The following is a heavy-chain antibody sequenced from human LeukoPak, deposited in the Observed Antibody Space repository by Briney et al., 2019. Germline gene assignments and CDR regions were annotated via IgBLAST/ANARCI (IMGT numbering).Heavy chain of an antibody. J-gene: IGHJ4*02. CDR3: AKGLERGRWLQLSFDY. CDR2: IRYDGTNK. CDR1: GFSFSSYG. Sequence: GGSLRLSCAASGFSFSSYGMHWVRQAPGKGLEWVAFIRYDGTNKYYADSVKGRFTISRDNSKNTLYLQMNSLRAEDTAMYYCAKGLERGRWLQLSFDYWGQGTLVTVSS. V-gene: IGHV3-30*02. D-gene: IGHD5-24*01.